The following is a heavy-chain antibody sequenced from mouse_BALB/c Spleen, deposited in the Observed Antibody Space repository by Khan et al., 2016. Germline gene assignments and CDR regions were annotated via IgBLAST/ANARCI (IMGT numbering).Heavy chain of an antibody. V-gene: IGHV1-80*01. CDR1: GYAFSGYW. CDR3: ARGTPFAS. D-gene: IGHD3-3*01. Sequence: QVQLQQSGAELVRPGSSVKISCKASGYAFSGYWMNWVKQRPGQGLEWIGQIYPGDGDTNYNGKFKGKATLTADKSSSTAYMQLSSLTSEDYAVYFCARGTPFASWGQGTLVTVSA. CDR2: IYPGDGDT. J-gene: IGHJ3*01.